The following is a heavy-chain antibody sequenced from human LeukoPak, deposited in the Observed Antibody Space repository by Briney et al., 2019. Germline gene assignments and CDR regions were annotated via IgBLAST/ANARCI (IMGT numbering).Heavy chain of an antibody. Sequence: TSETLSLTCTVSGAPITRYYWSWIRQPPGKGLEWIGYIYYSGSTNYNPSLKSRVTISVDTSKNQFSLKLSSVTAADTAVYYCAASYSSSWLDYWGQGTLVTVSS. D-gene: IGHD6-13*01. CDR2: IYYSGST. V-gene: IGHV4-59*08. CDR1: GAPITRYY. CDR3: AASYSSSWLDY. J-gene: IGHJ4*02.